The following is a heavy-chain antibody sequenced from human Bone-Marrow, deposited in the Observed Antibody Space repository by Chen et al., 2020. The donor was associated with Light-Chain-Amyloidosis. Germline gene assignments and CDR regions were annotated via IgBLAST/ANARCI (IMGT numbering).Heavy chain of an antibody. J-gene: IGHJ6*03. CDR1: GGSFSGYY. Sequence: QVQLQPWGAGLLKPSETLSLTCAVYGGSFSGYYWSWLRQPPGKGLAWIGEINHSGSTNYNPSLKSRVTISVDTSKDQFSLELSSVTAADTAVYYGARGRNPLPAAYYFYRDVCGKGTTVTVSS. D-gene: IGHD2-15*01. CDR2: INHSGST. V-gene: IGHV4-34*01. CDR3: ARGRNPLPAAYYFYRDV.